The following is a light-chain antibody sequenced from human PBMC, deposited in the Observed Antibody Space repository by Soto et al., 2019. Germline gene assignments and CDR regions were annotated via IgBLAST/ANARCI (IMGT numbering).Light chain of an antibody. Sequence: EIVLTQSTATLSLSPGERATLSCRASQSVSSYLAWYQQKPGQAPRLLIYDASNRATGIPARFSGSGSGTDFTLTISRLEPEDLAVYYCQQYGSSPETFGQGTKVEIK. J-gene: IGKJ1*01. V-gene: IGKV3-20*01. CDR3: QQYGSSPET. CDR1: QSVSSY. CDR2: DAS.